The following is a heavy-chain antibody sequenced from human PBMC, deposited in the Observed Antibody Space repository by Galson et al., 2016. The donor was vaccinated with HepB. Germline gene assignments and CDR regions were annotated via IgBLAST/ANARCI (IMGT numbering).Heavy chain of an antibody. J-gene: IGHJ4*02. D-gene: IGHD2-21*02. Sequence: SLRLSCAASGFTFSGHGMHWVRQAPGRGLEWVAVISKDSRDKQYVDSVKGRFTVSRDNSKNTLFLQMSNLRVEDTAVYYCAKMDCGRGCPRDYWGQGTLVTVPS. CDR3: AKMDCGRGCPRDY. CDR2: ISKDSRDK. CDR1: GFTFSGHG. V-gene: IGHV3-30*18.